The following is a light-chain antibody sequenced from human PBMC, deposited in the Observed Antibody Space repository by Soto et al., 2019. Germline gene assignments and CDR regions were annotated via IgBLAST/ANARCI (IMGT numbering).Light chain of an antibody. CDR3: AAWDDSLSGWV. CDR2: RKN. CDR1: SSNIGSNY. J-gene: IGLJ3*02. Sequence: QLVLTQPPSASGTPGQRVTISCSGSSSNIGSNYVYWYQQLPGTAPKLLIYRKNQRPSGVPDRFSGSKSGTSASLAISGLRSEDEADYYCAAWDDSLSGWVFGGGTKLTVL. V-gene: IGLV1-47*01.